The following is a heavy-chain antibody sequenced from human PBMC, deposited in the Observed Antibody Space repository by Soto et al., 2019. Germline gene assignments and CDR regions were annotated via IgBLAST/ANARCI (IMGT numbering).Heavy chain of an antibody. CDR2: INSDGSNI. Sequence: EVQLVESGGGLVQPGGSLRLSCAASGFTFSSSRMHWVRQAPGKGLVWVSRINSDGSNINYGDSVKGRFTISRDNAKNTLYLQMNSLRDEDTAVYHCVGVEGYKYWGQGTLVTVSS. J-gene: IGHJ4*02. CDR3: VGVEGYKY. CDR1: GFTFSSSR. V-gene: IGHV3-74*01. D-gene: IGHD2-15*01.